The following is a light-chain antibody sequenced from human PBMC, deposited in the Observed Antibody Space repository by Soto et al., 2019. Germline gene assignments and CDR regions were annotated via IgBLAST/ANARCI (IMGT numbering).Light chain of an antibody. CDR1: TANIGKNY. J-gene: IGLJ3*02. V-gene: IGLV1-47*02. CDR3: AAWDDMMRGRV. Sequence: QSVLTQSPSTSGAPGQRVTISCSGNTANIGKNYVYWYPQFPGTAPKLLIYSDHQLPSWVPLRFSVSKSDTSASLAISVLRSEDEAVYYCAAWDDMMRGRVFGGGTKVTVL. CDR2: SDH.